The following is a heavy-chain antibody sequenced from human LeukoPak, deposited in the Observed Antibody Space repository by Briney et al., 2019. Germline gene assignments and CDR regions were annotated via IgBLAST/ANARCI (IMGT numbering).Heavy chain of an antibody. CDR2: IIPIFGTA. Sequence: ASVKVSCKASGGTFSSYAISWVRQAPGQGLEWMGGIIPIFGTANYAQKFQGRVTITADESTSTAYMELSSLRSEDTAVYYCAREYSYGYSNYFDYWGQGTLVTVPS. J-gene: IGHJ4*02. V-gene: IGHV1-69*13. CDR3: AREYSYGYSNYFDY. CDR1: GGTFSSYA. D-gene: IGHD5-18*01.